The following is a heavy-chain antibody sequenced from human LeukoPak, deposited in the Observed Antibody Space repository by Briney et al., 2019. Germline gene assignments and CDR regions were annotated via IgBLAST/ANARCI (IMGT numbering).Heavy chain of an antibody. J-gene: IGHJ5*02. V-gene: IGHV3-48*01. D-gene: IGHD3-9*01. Sequence: GGSLRLSCAASAFTFSSYGMNWVRQAPGKGLEWVSYISSSSNSIYYADSVKGRFTISRDNAKNSLYLQMNSLRAEDMAVYYCASMYYDILTGYLPWGQGTLVTVSS. CDR2: ISSSSNSI. CDR1: AFTFSSYG. CDR3: ASMYYDILTGYLP.